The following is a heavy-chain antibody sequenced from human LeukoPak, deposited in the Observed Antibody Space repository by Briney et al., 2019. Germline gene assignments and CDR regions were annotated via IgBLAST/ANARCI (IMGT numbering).Heavy chain of an antibody. J-gene: IGHJ5*02. Sequence: EASVKVSCKASVYTFTSYYIHWVRQAPGQGRAWMEWINADRGGTKHAQQFQGRVTMTRDTYISTVYMDMSRPRSDDTAMYYSVREARAGNWFDPWGQGTLVIVSS. CDR1: VYTFTSYY. CDR2: INADRGGT. CDR3: VREARAGNWFDP. V-gene: IGHV1-2*02.